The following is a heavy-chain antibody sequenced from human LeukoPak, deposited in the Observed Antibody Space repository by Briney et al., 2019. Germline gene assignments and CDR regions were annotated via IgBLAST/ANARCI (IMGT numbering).Heavy chain of an antibody. D-gene: IGHD2-2*01. J-gene: IGHJ4*02. Sequence: GGSLRLSCAASGFTFSSYAMSWVRQAPGKGPEWVSSISDSGGSTYYADSVKGRFTVSRDNSKNTLYLQIDTLRAEDTAVYYCAQSGPTGGFCSSTSCYGVDYWGQGTLVTVSS. CDR3: AQSGPTGGFCSSTSCYGVDY. CDR2: ISDSGGST. CDR1: GFTFSSYA. V-gene: IGHV3-23*01.